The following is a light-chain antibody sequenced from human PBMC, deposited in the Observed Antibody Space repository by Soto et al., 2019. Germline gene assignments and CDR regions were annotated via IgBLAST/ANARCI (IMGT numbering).Light chain of an antibody. J-gene: IGKJ4*01. Sequence: IQLTQSPSSLSAAVGDRVTITCRASQGISSYLGWYQQKPGKAPNLLIYDASTLHSGVPSRFRGGGSGTDFTLTISCLQPEDFATYYCQQVNVYPSTVGGATKVDSK. CDR3: QQVNVYPST. CDR1: QGISSY. V-gene: IGKV1-9*01. CDR2: DAS.